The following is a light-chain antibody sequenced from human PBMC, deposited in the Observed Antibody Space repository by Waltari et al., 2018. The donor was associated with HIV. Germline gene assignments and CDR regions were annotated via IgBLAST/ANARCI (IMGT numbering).Light chain of an antibody. V-gene: IGKV3-20*01. Sequence: EIVLTQSPGTLSLSPGERATLSCRASQSVSSNFLVWYQQKSGQAPRLLIYGASRRATGIPDKFSGSGSGRDFTLTISRLEPEDFAVYYCQQYGDSRLTFGGGTKVEIK. CDR3: QQYGDSRLT. CDR1: QSVSSNF. CDR2: GAS. J-gene: IGKJ4*01.